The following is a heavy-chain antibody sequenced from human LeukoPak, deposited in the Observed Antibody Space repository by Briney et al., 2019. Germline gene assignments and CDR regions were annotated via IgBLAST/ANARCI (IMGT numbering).Heavy chain of an antibody. D-gene: IGHD5-18*01. Sequence: PGGSLRLSCAASGFTVSSKYMSWIRQAPGKGLEWVSVIYSGGSTYYADSVKGRFSISRDSSKNTLYLQMNSLRADDTAVYYCARVPGGGIYLWYPFDYWGQGTLVTVSS. J-gene: IGHJ4*02. V-gene: IGHV3-66*01. CDR3: ARVPGGGIYLWYPFDY. CDR1: GFTVSSKY. CDR2: IYSGGST.